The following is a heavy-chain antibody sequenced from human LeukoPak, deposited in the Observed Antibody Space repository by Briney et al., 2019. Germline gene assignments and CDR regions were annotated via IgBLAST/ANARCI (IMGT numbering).Heavy chain of an antibody. V-gene: IGHV6-1*01. CDR3: AREAAAGFFDY. CDR2: THYRSKWYI. J-gene: IGHJ4*02. CDR1: GDSVSSNSAA. D-gene: IGHD6-13*01. Sequence: SQTLSLTCAISGDSVSSNSAAWNWFRQSPSRGLEWLGRTHYRSKWYIEYAVSVKSRIIINPDTSKNQFSLQLNSVTPEDTAVYYCAREAAAGFFDYWGQGTLVTVS.